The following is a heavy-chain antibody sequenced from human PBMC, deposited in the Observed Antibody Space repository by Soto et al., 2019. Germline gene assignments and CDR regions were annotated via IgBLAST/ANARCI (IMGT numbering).Heavy chain of an antibody. Sequence: QLQLQESGPGLVKPPETLSLTCNASGGSITSSGSAWGWIRQSPGKGLEWIGTIDYSGNIYYIPSLKSRITISVDTSKNQISLKLSSVTAADTAVYYCARHIHNQGFEYYFDSWGQGTLVTVSS. CDR1: GGSITSSGSA. CDR2: IDYSGNI. CDR3: ARHIHNQGFEYYFDS. J-gene: IGHJ4*02. D-gene: IGHD1-1*01. V-gene: IGHV4-39*01.